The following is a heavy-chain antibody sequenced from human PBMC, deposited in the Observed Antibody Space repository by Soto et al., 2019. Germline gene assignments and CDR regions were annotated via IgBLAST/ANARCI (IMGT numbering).Heavy chain of an antibody. J-gene: IGHJ4*02. Sequence: EVHLLESGGGLVQPGGSLRLSCAASGFSFSSYAMVWVRQAPGKGLEWVSVISARGGSLYFADSVKGRFTISRDNSKNVLSLEMNSLRAEDTATYFYAKGSIEYSASVDNWGQGTLVVVSS. D-gene: IGHD5-12*01. V-gene: IGHV3-23*01. CDR1: GFSFSSYA. CDR3: AKGSIEYSASVDN. CDR2: ISARGGSL.